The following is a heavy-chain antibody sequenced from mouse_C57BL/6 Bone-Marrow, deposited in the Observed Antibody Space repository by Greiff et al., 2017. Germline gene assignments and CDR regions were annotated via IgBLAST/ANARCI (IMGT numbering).Heavy chain of an antibody. CDR3: ASAGSSYRYFDV. CDR2: IYPGDGDT. Sequence: QVQLQQSGPELVKPGASVKISCKASGYAFSSSWMNWVKQRPGKGLEWIGRIYPGDGDTNYNGTFKGKATLTAAKSSSTAYMQLSSLTSEDSAVYFCASAGSSYRYFDVWGTGTTVTVSS. V-gene: IGHV1-82*01. CDR1: GYAFSSSW. D-gene: IGHD1-1*01. J-gene: IGHJ1*03.